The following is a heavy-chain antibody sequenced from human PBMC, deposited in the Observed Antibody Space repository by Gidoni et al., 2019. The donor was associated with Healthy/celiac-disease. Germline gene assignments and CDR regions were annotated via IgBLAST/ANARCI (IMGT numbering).Heavy chain of an antibody. J-gene: IGHJ3*02. Sequence: EVQLVESGGGLVQPGRSLRLSCTASGFTFGAYAMSWVRQAPGKGLEWVGFIRSKAYGGTTEYAASVKGRFTISRDDSKSIAYLQMNSLKTEDTAVYYCTREGDVDTAMADAFDIWGQGTMVTVSS. CDR3: TREGDVDTAMADAFDI. D-gene: IGHD5-18*01. V-gene: IGHV3-49*04. CDR1: GFTFGAYA. CDR2: IRSKAYGGTT.